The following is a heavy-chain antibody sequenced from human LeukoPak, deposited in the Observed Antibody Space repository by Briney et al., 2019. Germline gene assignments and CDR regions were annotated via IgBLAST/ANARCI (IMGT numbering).Heavy chain of an antibody. CDR1: GFTFSSYN. CDR2: ISSSSRTI. J-gene: IGHJ4*02. D-gene: IGHD6-6*01. V-gene: IGHV3-48*01. CDR3: ARGEYSNSAGYLDY. Sequence: GGSLRLSCAASGFTFSSYNMNWVRQAPGKGLEWVSYISSSSRTIYYADSVKGRFTISRDNAKNSLYLQMNSLRAEDTAVYYCARGEYSNSAGYLDYWGQGTLVTVSS.